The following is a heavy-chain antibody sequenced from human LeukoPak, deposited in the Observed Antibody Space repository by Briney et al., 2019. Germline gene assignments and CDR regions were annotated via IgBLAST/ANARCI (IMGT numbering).Heavy chain of an antibody. CDR3: ARYGGSGSYFFDY. J-gene: IGHJ4*02. CDR2: IYSSGST. Sequence: SETLSLTCTVSGGSINSFYWTWIRQPAGKGLEWIGRIYSSGSTNFNPSLKSRVTMSVDTSKNQFSLRLSSVTAADTAVYYCARYGGSGSYFFDYWGQGTLVTVSS. CDR1: GGSINSFY. D-gene: IGHD3-10*01. V-gene: IGHV4-4*07.